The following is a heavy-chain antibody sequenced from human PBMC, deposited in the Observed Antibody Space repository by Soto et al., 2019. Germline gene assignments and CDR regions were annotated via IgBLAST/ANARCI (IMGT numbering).Heavy chain of an antibody. CDR2: IYDSGST. V-gene: IGHV4-30-2*01. D-gene: IGHD6-6*01. CDR3: ARGSSSYYDYGMDV. CDR1: GDSISRGGYS. J-gene: IGHJ6*02. Sequence: SETMSLTCAVSGDSISRGGYSWTWIRQPPGKALEWIGNIYDSGSTSYNPSLKSRVTISVDTSKNQFSLRLTSVTAADTAVYFCARGSSSYYDYGMDVWGQGTTVTVSS.